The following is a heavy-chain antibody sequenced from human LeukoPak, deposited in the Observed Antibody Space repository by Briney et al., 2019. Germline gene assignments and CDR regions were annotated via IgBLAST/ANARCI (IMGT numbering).Heavy chain of an antibody. Sequence: QSGGSLRLSCAASGFTFSSYWMHWVRQAPGKGLVWVSRINSDGSSTSYADSVKGRFTISRDNAKNTLYLQMNSLRAEDTAVYYCAREGGITMVRGVIITNYFDYWGQGTLVTVSS. CDR2: INSDGSST. V-gene: IGHV3-74*01. CDR1: GFTFSSYW. J-gene: IGHJ4*02. D-gene: IGHD3-10*01. CDR3: AREGGITMVRGVIITNYFDY.